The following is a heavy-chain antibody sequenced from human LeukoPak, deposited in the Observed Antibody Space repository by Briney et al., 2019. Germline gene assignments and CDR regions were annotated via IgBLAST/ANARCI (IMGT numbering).Heavy chain of an antibody. CDR3: ARQEIELRSFDP. D-gene: IGHD1-1*01. V-gene: IGHV4-39*01. J-gene: IGHJ5*02. CDR2: VYYTGST. Sequence: PSETLSLTCTVSGGSISSSNYYWGWIRQPPGKNLEWLGSVYYTGSTHNNPSLKSRVTISVDTSKNQFSLNLSSVTAADTAVYYCARQEIELRSFDPWGQGTLVTVSS. CDR1: GGSISSSNYY.